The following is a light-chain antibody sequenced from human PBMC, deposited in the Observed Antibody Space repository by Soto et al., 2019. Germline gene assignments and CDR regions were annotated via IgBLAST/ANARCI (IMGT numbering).Light chain of an antibody. V-gene: IGKV1-5*03. CDR1: QSIGVW. J-gene: IGKJ4*01. Sequence: IQPSQFPSSLFAYIRDRVTLTCRASQSIGVWLARYQQYPGIARKLLIYEASSLESGVPARFSGSGSGTEFTLTISSLQPDDFAAYYCQQFNSYSRTFGEGTKVDIK. CDR2: EAS. CDR3: QQFNSYSRT.